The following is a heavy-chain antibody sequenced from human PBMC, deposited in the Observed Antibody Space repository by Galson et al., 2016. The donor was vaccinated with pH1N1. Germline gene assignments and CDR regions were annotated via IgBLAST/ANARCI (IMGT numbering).Heavy chain of an antibody. V-gene: IGHV1-69*13. J-gene: IGHJ4*01. D-gene: IGHD2-21*02. CDR2: IIGMFAKT. CDR1: GGTFSSFG. CDR3: ARSPGYMVTALDN. Sequence: SVKVSCKASGGTFSSFGNSWVRQVPGQGLEWMGGIIGMFAKTNYAQKFQGRVTITADELTSTAYMDLSSLTSEDTAVYYCARSPGYMVTALDNWGHGTLVTVSS.